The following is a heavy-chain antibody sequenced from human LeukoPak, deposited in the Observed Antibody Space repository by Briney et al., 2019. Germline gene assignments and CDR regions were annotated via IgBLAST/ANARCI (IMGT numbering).Heavy chain of an antibody. D-gene: IGHD3-10*01. Sequence: ASVKVSCKASGYTFTSYAMHWVRQAPGQRLEWMGWINAGNGNTKYSQKLQGRVTITRDTSASTAYMELSSLRSEDTAVYYCARDVLYYFYFDYWGQGTLVTVSS. J-gene: IGHJ4*02. CDR1: GYTFTSYA. CDR2: INAGNGNT. CDR3: ARDVLYYFYFDY. V-gene: IGHV1-3*01.